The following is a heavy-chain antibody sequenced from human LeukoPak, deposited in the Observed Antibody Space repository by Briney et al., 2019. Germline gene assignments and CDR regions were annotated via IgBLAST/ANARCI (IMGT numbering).Heavy chain of an antibody. J-gene: IGHJ5*02. CDR2: IYYSGST. CDR1: GGSISSGGYY. V-gene: IGHV4-31*01. CDR3: ARDTYYYGSGSRPENWFDP. Sequence: PSETLSLTCTVSGGSISSGGYYWSWIRQHPGTGLEWIGYIYYSGSTYYNPSLKSLVTISVDTSKNQFSLKLSSVTAADTAVYYCARDTYYYGSGSRPENWFDPWGQGTLVTVSS. D-gene: IGHD3-10*01.